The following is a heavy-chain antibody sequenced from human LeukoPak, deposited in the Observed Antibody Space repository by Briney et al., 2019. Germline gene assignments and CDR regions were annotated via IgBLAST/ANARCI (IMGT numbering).Heavy chain of an antibody. D-gene: IGHD2-15*01. CDR1: GFSFSTYA. Sequence: PGGSLRLSCAASGFSFSTYAMGWVRQAPGKGLEWVSSISGTGDSTYYADAVKGRFTISRDNSKNTLYLQMNSLRAEDTAVYYCVEDVVVIVAAKPWIWGQGTLVTVSS. CDR3: VEDVVVIVAAKPWI. CDR2: ISGTGDST. J-gene: IGHJ4*02. V-gene: IGHV3-23*01.